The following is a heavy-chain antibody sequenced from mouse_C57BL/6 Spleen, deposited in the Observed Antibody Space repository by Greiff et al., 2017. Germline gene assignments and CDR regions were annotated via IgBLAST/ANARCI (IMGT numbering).Heavy chain of an antibody. J-gene: IGHJ3*01. Sequence: EVKLVESGPELVKPGASVKISCKASGYTFTDYYMNWVKQSHGKSLEWIGDINPNNGGTSYNQKFKGKATLTVDKSSSTAYMELRSLTSEDSAVYYCARPFYYYGSPWFAYWGQGTLVTVSA. CDR2: INPNNGGT. V-gene: IGHV1-26*01. CDR3: ARPFYYYGSPWFAY. D-gene: IGHD1-1*01. CDR1: GYTFTDYY.